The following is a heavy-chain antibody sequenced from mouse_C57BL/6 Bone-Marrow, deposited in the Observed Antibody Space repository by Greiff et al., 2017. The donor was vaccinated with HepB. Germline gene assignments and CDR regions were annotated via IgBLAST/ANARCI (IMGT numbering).Heavy chain of an antibody. CDR2: IDPSDSYT. CDR1: GYTFTSYW. Sequence: QVQLQQLGAELVMPGASVKLSCKASGYTFTSYWMHWVKQRPGQGLEWIGEIDPSDSYTNYNQKFKGKSTLTVDKSSSTAYMQLSSLTSEDSAVYYCARRGGAWFAYWGQGTLVTVSA. CDR3: ARRGGAWFAY. J-gene: IGHJ3*01. V-gene: IGHV1-69*01.